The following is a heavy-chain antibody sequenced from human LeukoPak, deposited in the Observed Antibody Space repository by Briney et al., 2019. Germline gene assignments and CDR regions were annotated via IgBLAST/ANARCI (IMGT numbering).Heavy chain of an antibody. D-gene: IGHD4-17*01. CDR1: GFTFSSYS. CDR2: ISSSSSTI. J-gene: IGHJ4*02. Sequence: PGGSLRLSCAASGFTFSSYSMNWVRQAPGKGLEWVSYISSSSSTIYYADSVKGRFTISRDNAKNSLYLQMNSLRAEDTAVYYCARDKAYGDYLFLDYWGQGTLVTVSS. V-gene: IGHV3-48*04. CDR3: ARDKAYGDYLFLDY.